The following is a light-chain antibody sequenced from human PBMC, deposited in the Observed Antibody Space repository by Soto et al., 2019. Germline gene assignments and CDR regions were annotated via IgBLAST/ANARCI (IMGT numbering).Light chain of an antibody. CDR2: GAS. J-gene: IGKJ1*01. Sequence: EIVLTQSPGTLSLSPGERATLSCRASQSVSSSYLAWYQQKPGQAPRLLIYGASSRATGIPDRFSGSGSGTDFTLTISRLEPEDFAVYICQQYGSSPWTFGGGTKVEIK. V-gene: IGKV3-20*01. CDR1: QSVSSSY. CDR3: QQYGSSPWT.